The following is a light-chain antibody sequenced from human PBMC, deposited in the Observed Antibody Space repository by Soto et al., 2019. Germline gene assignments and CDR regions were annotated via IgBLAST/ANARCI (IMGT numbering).Light chain of an antibody. J-gene: IGLJ1*01. CDR1: SSDVGGYNY. V-gene: IGLV2-14*01. CDR3: SSYTSSSTLSYV. Sequence: QSALTQPASVFGCPGQSITISCTGTSSDVGGYNYVSWYQQHPGKAPKLMIYDVSNRPSGFSNRFSGSKSGNTASLTISGLQAEVEADYYCSSYTSSSTLSYVFGTGTKVPVL. CDR2: DVS.